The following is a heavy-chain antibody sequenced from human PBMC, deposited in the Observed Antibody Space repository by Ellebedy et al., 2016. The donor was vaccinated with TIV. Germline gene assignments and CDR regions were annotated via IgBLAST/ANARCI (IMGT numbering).Heavy chain of an antibody. CDR3: YTIGELFHMDYYYGMDV. J-gene: IGHJ6*02. D-gene: IGHD3-10*01. CDR1: GFTFSSYS. V-gene: IGHV3-48*04. Sequence: GESLKISXAASGFTFSSYSMNWVRQAPGKGLEWVSYISSSSSTIYYADSVKGRFTISRDNAKNSLYLQMNSLRAEDTAVYYCYTIGELFHMDYYYGMDVWGQGTTVTVSS. CDR2: ISSSSSTI.